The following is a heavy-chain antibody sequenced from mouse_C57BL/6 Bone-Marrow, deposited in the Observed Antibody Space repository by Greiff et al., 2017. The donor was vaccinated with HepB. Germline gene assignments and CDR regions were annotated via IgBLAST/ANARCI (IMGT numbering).Heavy chain of an antibody. J-gene: IGHJ1*03. V-gene: IGHV1-59*01. CDR1: GYTFTSSW. CDR3: ARSRRWCYYGSSYEYFDV. Sequence: QVQLQQPGAELVRPGTSVKLSCKASGYTFTSSWMHWVKQRPGQGLEWIGVIDPSDSYTNYNQKFKGKATLTVDTSSSTAYMQLSSLTSEDSAVYYCARSRRWCYYGSSYEYFDVWGTGTTVTVSS. CDR2: IDPSDSYT. D-gene: IGHD1-1*01.